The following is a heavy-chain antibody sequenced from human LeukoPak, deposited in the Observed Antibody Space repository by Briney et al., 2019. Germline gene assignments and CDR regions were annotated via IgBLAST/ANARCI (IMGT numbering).Heavy chain of an antibody. CDR1: GFTFSSYW. Sequence: GGSLRHSCAASGFTFSSYWMSWVRQAPGKGLEWVANIKQDGSEKYYVDSVKGRFTISRDNAKNSLYLQMNSLRAEDTAMYYCAKGPWSYGPFDYWGQGTLVTVSS. CDR2: IKQDGSEK. V-gene: IGHV3-7*03. CDR3: AKGPWSYGPFDY. D-gene: IGHD1-26*01. J-gene: IGHJ4*02.